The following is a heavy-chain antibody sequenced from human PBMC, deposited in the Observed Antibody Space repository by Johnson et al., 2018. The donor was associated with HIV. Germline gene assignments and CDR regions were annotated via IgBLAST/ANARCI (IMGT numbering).Heavy chain of an antibody. V-gene: IGHV3-30-3*02. CDR3: AKIARRCSGGSCYTTSDAFDI. Sequence: QVLLVESGGGVVQPGRSLGLSCSASGFTFSNYVMYWVRQAPGKGLQWLAVISYDGSNTYYADSVKGRFTISRDNSKSTLYLQMKSLRADDTAVYYCAKIARRCSGGSCYTTSDAFDIWGQGTMVTVSS. CDR2: ISYDGSNT. D-gene: IGHD2-15*01. CDR1: GFTFSNYV. J-gene: IGHJ3*02.